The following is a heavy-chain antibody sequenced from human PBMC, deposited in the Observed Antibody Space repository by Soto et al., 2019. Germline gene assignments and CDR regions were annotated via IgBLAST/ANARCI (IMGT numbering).Heavy chain of an antibody. J-gene: IGHJ4*02. CDR1: GYSFANYW. V-gene: IGHV5-10-1*01. CDR2: IDPSDSYT. D-gene: IGHD2-21*02. CDR3: ARHDRPFCGGDCYPDY. Sequence: SLKISCKGSGYSFANYWINWVRQMPGKGLEWMGRIDPSDSYTNYSPSFQGHVTISADKSISTAYLQWSSLKASDTAMYYCARHDRPFCGGDCYPDYWGQGTLVTVSS.